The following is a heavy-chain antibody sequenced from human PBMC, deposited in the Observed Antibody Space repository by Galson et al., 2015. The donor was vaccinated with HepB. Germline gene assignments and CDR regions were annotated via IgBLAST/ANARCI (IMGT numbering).Heavy chain of an antibody. V-gene: IGHV3-64D*06. Sequence: ALRLSCAASGFTLSSDAMHWVRQAPGKGLEYVSAISSTGGSTYYADSVRGRFTISRDNSKNTLYLQMSSLRAEDTSVYYCVKAAYPLNYYDSSGYYSYYFDYWGQGTLVTVSS. CDR2: ISSTGGST. CDR1: GFTLSSDA. D-gene: IGHD3-22*01. J-gene: IGHJ4*02. CDR3: VKAAYPLNYYDSSGYYSYYFDY.